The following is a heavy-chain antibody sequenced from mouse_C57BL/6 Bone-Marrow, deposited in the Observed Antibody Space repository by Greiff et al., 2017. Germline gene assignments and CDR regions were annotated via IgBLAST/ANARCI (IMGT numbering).Heavy chain of an antibody. CDR1: GFTFSDYY. CDR2: ISNGGGST. D-gene: IGHD4-1*01. CDR3: AKLWDGAWFAY. V-gene: IGHV5-12*01. J-gene: IGHJ3*01. Sequence: DVKLVESGGGLVQPGGSLKLSCAASGFTFSDYYMYWVRQTPEKRLEWVAYISNGGGSTYYQDTVKGRFTICRENAKNTLFLQMSSLKSEDTAMYYCAKLWDGAWFAYWGQGTLVTVSA.